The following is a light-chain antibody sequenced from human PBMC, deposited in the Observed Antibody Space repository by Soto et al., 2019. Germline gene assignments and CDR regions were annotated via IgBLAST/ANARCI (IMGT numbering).Light chain of an antibody. CDR1: QSISTK. V-gene: IGKV3-15*01. CDR3: QEYNDWRPIT. Sequence: IVMTQSPATLSVSPGGRATLSCRASQSISTKLAWYQQKPGQAPRLLIYGASTRAPGIPVRFSGSGSGTEFTLTITSLQSEDFAVYYCQEYNDWRPITFGGGTKVDI. CDR2: GAS. J-gene: IGKJ4*01.